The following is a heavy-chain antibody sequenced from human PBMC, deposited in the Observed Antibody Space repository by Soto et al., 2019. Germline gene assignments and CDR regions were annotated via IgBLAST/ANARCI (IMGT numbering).Heavy chain of an antibody. CDR2: ISSSGSTI. CDR1: GFTFSDYY. CDR3: ARDALGNFWSGYSYYYYGMDV. D-gene: IGHD3-3*01. V-gene: IGHV3-11*01. Sequence: PGGSLRLSCAASGFTFSDYYMSWIRQAPGKGLEWVSYISSSGSTIYYADSVKGRFTISRDNAKNPLYLQMNSLRAEDTAVYYCARDALGNFWSGYSYYYYGMDVWGQGTTVTVSS. J-gene: IGHJ6*02.